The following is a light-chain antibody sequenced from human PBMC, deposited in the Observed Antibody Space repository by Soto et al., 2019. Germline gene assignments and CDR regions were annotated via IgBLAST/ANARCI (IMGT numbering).Light chain of an antibody. Sequence: IVLTQSPATLSLSPGERANLSCGASQSVSSSYVAWYQHKPGLAPRRLIHDTSSRAIGIPDRLSGSKSGTNLTLTIRRMEPEDVGVYYCQQYGSSPITLGPGPRLEIK. CDR2: DTS. J-gene: IGKJ5*01. CDR3: QQYGSSPIT. CDR1: QSVSSSY. V-gene: IGKV3D-20*01.